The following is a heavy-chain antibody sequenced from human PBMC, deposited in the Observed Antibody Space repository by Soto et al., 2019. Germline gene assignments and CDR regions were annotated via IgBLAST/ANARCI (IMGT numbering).Heavy chain of an antibody. D-gene: IGHD3-22*01. CDR3: ARESSGYLYYFDY. J-gene: IGHJ4*02. V-gene: IGHV3-48*01. CDR1: GFTFSSYS. Sequence: GGSLRLSCAASGFTFSSYSMNWVRQAPGKGLEWVSYISSSSSTIYYADSVKGRFTISRDNAKNSLYLQMNSLRAEDTAVYYCARESSGYLYYFDYWGQGTLVTVSS. CDR2: ISSSSSTI.